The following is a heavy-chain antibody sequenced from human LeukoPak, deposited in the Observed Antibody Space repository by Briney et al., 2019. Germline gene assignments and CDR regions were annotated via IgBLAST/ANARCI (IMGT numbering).Heavy chain of an antibody. Sequence: GGSLRLSCAASGFIFSSYCMNWVRQAPGKGLEWVAVISYDGSNKYYADSVKGRFTISRDNSKNTLYLQMNSLRAEDTAVYYCARDGLLTMVRGVIGYWGQGTLVTVSS. V-gene: IGHV3-30*03. J-gene: IGHJ4*02. D-gene: IGHD3-10*01. CDR3: ARDGLLTMVRGVIGY. CDR1: GFIFSSYC. CDR2: ISYDGSNK.